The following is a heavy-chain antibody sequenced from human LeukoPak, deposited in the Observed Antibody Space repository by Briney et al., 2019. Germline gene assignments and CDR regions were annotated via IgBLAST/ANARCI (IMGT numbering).Heavy chain of an antibody. Sequence: PGESLRLSCAASGFTFSSYSMNWVRQAPGKGLEWVSSISSSSSYIYYADSVKGRFTISRDNAKNSLYLQMNSLRAEDTAVYYCARHYYDSSGYYYFSDYWGQGTLVTVSS. CDR1: GFTFSSYS. J-gene: IGHJ4*02. CDR3: ARHYYDSSGYYYFSDY. V-gene: IGHV3-21*01. D-gene: IGHD3-22*01. CDR2: ISSSSSYI.